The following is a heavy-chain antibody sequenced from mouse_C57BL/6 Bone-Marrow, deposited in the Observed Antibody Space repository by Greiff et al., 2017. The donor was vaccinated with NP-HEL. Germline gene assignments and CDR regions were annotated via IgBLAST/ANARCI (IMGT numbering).Heavy chain of an antibody. CDR1: GFNITDYY. V-gene: IGHV14-2*01. CDR2: IDPEDGET. CDR3: ARGSGYGSSYRFAY. Sequence: VQLQQSGAELVKPGASVKLSCTASGFNITDYYMHWVKQRPEQGLEWIGRIDPEDGETKYAPKFQGKATITADTSSNTAYLQLSSLTSEDTAVYYCARGSGYGSSYRFAYWGQGTLVTVSA. J-gene: IGHJ3*01. D-gene: IGHD1-1*01.